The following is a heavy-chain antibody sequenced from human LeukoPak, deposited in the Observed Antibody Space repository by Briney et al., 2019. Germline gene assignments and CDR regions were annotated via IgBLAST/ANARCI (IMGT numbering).Heavy chain of an antibody. CDR1: GSTFSSYW. CDR3: ARVNDSSGWYGDY. CDR2: IKQDGSEK. Sequence: GGSLRLSCAASGSTFSSYWMSWVHQAPGKGLEWVANIKQDGSEKYYVDSVKGRFTISRDNAKNSLYLQMNSLRAEDTAVYYCARVNDSSGWYGDYWGQGTLVTVSS. D-gene: IGHD6-19*01. J-gene: IGHJ4*02. V-gene: IGHV3-7*01.